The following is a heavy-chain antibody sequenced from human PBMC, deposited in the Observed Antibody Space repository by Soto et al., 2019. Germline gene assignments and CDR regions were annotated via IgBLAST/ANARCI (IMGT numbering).Heavy chain of an antibody. J-gene: IGHJ5*02. CDR3: AHQPASIWFGELWWFDP. CDR2: IYWDDDK. CDR1: GFSLSTSGVG. V-gene: IGHV2-5*02. D-gene: IGHD3-10*01. Sequence: QITLKESGPTLVKPTQTLTLTCTFSGFSLSTSGVGVGWIRQPPGKALEWLALIYWDDDKRYSPSLKSRLTITKDTYKNQVVLTMTNMDPVDTATYYCAHQPASIWFGELWWFDPWGQGTLVTVSS.